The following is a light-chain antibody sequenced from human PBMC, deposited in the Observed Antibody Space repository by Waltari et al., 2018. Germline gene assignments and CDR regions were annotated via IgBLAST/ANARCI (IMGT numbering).Light chain of an antibody. V-gene: IGLV3-19*01. CDR2: DKN. CDR1: SLRSYY. CDR3: HSRDASGVAGS. J-gene: IGLJ2*01. Sequence: SSELTQDPAVSVAMGQTVRITCQGDSLRSYYASWYQQRPGQAPILVIYDKNNRPSGVPDRFSGSSSHNTGSLTITGAQAEDEASYYCHSRDASGVAGSFGGG.